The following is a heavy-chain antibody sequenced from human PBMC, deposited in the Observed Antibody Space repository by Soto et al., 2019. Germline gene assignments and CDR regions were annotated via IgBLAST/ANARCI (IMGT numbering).Heavy chain of an antibody. V-gene: IGHV3-23*01. J-gene: IGHJ4*02. D-gene: IGHD5-18*01. CDR2: ISGSGGST. CDR1: GFTFSSYA. CDR3: GCSYGSDPFFDY. Sequence: GGSLRLSCAASGFTFSSYAMSWVRQAPGKGLEWVSAISGSGGSTYYADSVKGRFTISRDNSKNTLYLQMNSLGAEDTAVYYCGCSYGSDPFFDYWGQGTLVTVSS.